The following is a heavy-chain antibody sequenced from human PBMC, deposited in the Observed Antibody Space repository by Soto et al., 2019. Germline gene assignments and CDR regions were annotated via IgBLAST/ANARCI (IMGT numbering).Heavy chain of an antibody. Sequence: ATLSLTCTVSGGYINSYFWTWIRQPAGKGLEWIGRIYTSGRIDYNPSLKSRVTMSLDTSKNQFSLKLGSVTAADTAVYYCETLLGFRPPDVWGQGTTVTVSS. J-gene: IGHJ6*02. CDR2: IYTSGRI. CDR1: GGYINSYF. V-gene: IGHV4-4*07. D-gene: IGHD2-21*02. CDR3: ETLLGFRPPDV.